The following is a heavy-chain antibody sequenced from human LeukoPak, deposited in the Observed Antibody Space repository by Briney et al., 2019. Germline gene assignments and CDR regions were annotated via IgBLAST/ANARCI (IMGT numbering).Heavy chain of an antibody. CDR1: GGSISSGSYY. CDR3: AALGAYSVPPGRYYYGMDV. Sequence: PSETLSLTCTVSGGSISSGSYYWSWIRQPAGKGLEWIGRIYTSGSTNYNPSLKSRVTISVDTSKNQFSLKLSSVTAADTAVYYCAALGAYSVPPGRYYYGMDVWGQGTTVTVSS. CDR2: IYTSGST. J-gene: IGHJ6*02. V-gene: IGHV4-61*02. D-gene: IGHD6-13*01.